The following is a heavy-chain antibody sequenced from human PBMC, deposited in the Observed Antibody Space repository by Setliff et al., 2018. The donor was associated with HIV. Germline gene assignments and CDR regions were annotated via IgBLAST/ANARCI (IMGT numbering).Heavy chain of an antibody. V-gene: IGHV5-51*01. CDR1: GYNFATYY. Sequence: GESLKISCKGSGYNFATYYITWVRQMPGKGLEWIGRINPGDSDTRYSPSLQGQVTISADESINTAYLQWSRLKASDTAMYFCARVRVGATDGFDLWGQGTMVTVSS. CDR2: INPGDSDT. CDR3: ARVRVGATDGFDL. D-gene: IGHD1-26*01. J-gene: IGHJ3*01.